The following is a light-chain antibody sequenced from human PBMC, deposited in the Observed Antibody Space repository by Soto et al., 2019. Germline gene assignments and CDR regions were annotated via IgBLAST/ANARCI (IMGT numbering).Light chain of an antibody. J-gene: IGKJ1*01. CDR3: QQYNDWPRT. CDR2: GAA. V-gene: IGKV3D-15*01. CDR1: QTISSD. Sequence: EIVMTQSPATLSVSPGERATLSCRARQTISSDYLAWYQQKPGQAPRLLIFGAATRAADIPDRFSASGSATEFTLTISSLLSEDFAVYYCQQYNDWPRTFGQGTKVDIK.